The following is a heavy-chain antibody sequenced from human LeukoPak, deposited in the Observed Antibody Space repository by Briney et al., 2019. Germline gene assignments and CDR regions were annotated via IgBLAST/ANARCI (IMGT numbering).Heavy chain of an antibody. J-gene: IGHJ4*02. CDR1: GFTVSSNY. CDR2: IYSGGST. CDR3: ARMSHTGAFDY. V-gene: IGHV3-66*01. Sequence: PGGSLRLSCAVSGFTVSSNYINWVRQAPGKGLEWVSVIYSGGSTYYADSVKGRFTISRDNAKNSLDLQMNSLRDEDTAVYYCARMSHTGAFDYWGQGTLVTVSS. D-gene: IGHD3-10*01.